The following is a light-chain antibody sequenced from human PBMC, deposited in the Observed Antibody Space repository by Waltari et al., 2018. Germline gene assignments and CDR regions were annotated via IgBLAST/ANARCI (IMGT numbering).Light chain of an antibody. Sequence: AIQLTQSPTSLSASVGDRVTITCRASQGISSALAWYQQKPGKAPKLLIHDASSLGSGVPSRFSGSGSGTGFTLTISSLQPEDFATYYCQQFNSYPLTFGGGTGVEI. CDR1: QGISSA. V-gene: IGKV1-13*02. CDR3: QQFNSYPLT. CDR2: DAS. J-gene: IGKJ4*01.